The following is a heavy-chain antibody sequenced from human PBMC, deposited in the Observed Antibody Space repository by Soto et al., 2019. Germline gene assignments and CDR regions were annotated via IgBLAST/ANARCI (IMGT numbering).Heavy chain of an antibody. V-gene: IGHV4-39*07. CDR1: GGSISSSSYY. CDR2: IYYSGST. J-gene: IGHJ5*02. CDR3: ARVYDFWSGYYRGDWFDP. D-gene: IGHD3-3*01. Sequence: SEPLSLTCTVSGGSISSSSYYWGWIRQPPGKGLEWIGSIYYSGSTYYNPSLKSRVTISVDTSKNQFSLKLSSVTAADTAVYYCARVYDFWSGYYRGDWFDPWGQGTLVTVSS.